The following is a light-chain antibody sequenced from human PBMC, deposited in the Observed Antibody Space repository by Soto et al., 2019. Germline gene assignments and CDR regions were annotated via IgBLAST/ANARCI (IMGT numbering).Light chain of an antibody. Sequence: EVVMTQSPATLSVSQGERATLSCRASQTISTNLAWYQQKPGQAPRLLIYGASTRATDIPARFSGSGSGTEFTLTISSLQSEDVAVYYCQQYNDWPPYTFGQGTKLQIK. V-gene: IGKV3-15*01. CDR3: QQYNDWPPYT. CDR1: QTISTN. CDR2: GAS. J-gene: IGKJ2*01.